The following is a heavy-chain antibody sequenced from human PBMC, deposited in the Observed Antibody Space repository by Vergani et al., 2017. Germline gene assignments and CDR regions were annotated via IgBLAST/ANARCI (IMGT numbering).Heavy chain of an antibody. Sequence: QESGPGLVKPSETLTLTCTVSGFSLSNARMGVSWIRQPPGKALEWLAHIFSNDEKSYSTSLKSRLTISKDTSKSQVVLTMTNMDPVDTATYYCARTDDRWEYSSGWYVSYWFDPWGQGTLVTVSS. CDR2: IFSNDEK. D-gene: IGHD6-19*01. V-gene: IGHV2-26*01. CDR1: GFSLSNARMG. CDR3: ARTDDRWEYSSGWYVSYWFDP. J-gene: IGHJ5*02.